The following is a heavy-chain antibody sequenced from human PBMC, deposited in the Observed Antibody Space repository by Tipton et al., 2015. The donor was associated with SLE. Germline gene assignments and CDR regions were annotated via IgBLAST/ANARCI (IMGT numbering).Heavy chain of an antibody. CDR1: GYSISGSY. CDR2: VYDTERP. CDR3: ARATDTAMAAGWFAS. D-gene: IGHD5-18*01. Sequence: LRLSCAVSGYSISGSYWNWIRQSPGKGLEWIGYVYDTERPIYNPSLQSRVTISSDMSKSQLSLRLTSVTVADTGVYYCARATDTAMAAGWFASWGQGTLVTVSS. V-gene: IGHV4-59*01. J-gene: IGHJ5*01.